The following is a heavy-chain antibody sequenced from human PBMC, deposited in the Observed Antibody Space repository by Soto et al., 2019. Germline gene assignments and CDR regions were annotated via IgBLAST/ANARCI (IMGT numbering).Heavy chain of an antibody. Sequence: EVQLVQSGAEVKQPGESLKISCQGSGYNFANYWIAWVRQMPGKGLEWMGVVYPDDSETRYSPSFQGQVTISADKSISTAYLQWSGLTASGTAIYYCARRDLDWLDPWGQGTLVTISS. D-gene: IGHD3-3*01. CDR1: GYNFANYW. CDR2: VYPDDSET. CDR3: ARRDLDWLDP. J-gene: IGHJ5*02. V-gene: IGHV5-51*03.